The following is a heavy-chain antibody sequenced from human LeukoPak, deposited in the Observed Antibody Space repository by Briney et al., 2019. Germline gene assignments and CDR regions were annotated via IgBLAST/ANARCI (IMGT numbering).Heavy chain of an antibody. Sequence: SETLSLTCTVSGGSVSNTIYYWAWIRQPPGKGLEGIGNINYSGTTYYSPSLKSRVTISADTSKNQFSLKVSAMTAADTAVYYCARLLIGGYTTSRGYYYYGMDVWGQGTTVTVSS. CDR2: INYSGTT. CDR1: GGSVSNTIYY. D-gene: IGHD6-13*01. CDR3: ARLLIGGYTTSRGYYYYGMDV. V-gene: IGHV4-39*01. J-gene: IGHJ6*02.